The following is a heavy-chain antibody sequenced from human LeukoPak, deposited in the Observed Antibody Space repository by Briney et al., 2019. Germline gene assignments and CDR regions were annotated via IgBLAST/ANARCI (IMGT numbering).Heavy chain of an antibody. CDR3: ATDSEPTYSVYFPF. D-gene: IGHD1-14*01. V-gene: IGHV1-24*01. J-gene: IGHJ4*02. CDR1: GHTLSKLS. Sequence: ASVTVSCKVSGHTLSKLSIHWVRQAPGEGLQWIGGFDLEDGETILAQKFRGRVTVTEDTSTNTAYMELSSLGSGGTATYYCATDSEPTYSVYFPFWGQGTPVTVSS. CDR2: FDLEDGET.